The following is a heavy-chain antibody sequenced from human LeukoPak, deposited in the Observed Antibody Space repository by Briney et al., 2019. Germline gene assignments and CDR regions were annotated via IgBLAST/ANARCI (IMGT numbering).Heavy chain of an antibody. J-gene: IGHJ4*02. Sequence: GGSLRLSCAASGFRFNTYGMHWVRQAPGKGLEYVSGIGPDGGTTYYAKSVKGRFTISRDNSKSMVYLQMGSLTADDMAVYYCARGAQLTDYWGQGTLVTVSS. CDR1: GFRFNTYG. V-gene: IGHV3-64*01. CDR2: IGPDGGTT. CDR3: ARGAQLTDY. D-gene: IGHD6-13*01.